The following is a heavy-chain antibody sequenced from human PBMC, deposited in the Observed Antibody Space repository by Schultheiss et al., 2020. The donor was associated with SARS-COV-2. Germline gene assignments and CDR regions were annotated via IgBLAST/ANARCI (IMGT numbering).Heavy chain of an antibody. CDR1: GFTFSSYA. V-gene: IGHV3-30*04. D-gene: IGHD3-9*01. Sequence: GGSLRLSCAASGFTFSSYAMHWVRQAPGKGLEWVAVISYDGSNKYYADSVKGRFTISRDNSKNTLYLQMNSLRAEDTAVYYCAKGRLARLGYFDWAGDAFDIWGQGTMVTVSS. CDR3: AKGRLARLGYFDWAGDAFDI. J-gene: IGHJ3*02. CDR2: ISYDGSNK.